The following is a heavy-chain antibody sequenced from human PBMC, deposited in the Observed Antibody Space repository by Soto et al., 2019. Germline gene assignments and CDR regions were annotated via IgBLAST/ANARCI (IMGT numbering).Heavy chain of an antibody. D-gene: IGHD3-10*01. J-gene: IGHJ5*01. Sequence: PGGSLRLSCAASGFTFGSYAMSWVRQAPGKGLEWVSAISGSGGSTYYADSVKGRFTISRDNSKNTLYLQMNSLRAEDTAVYYCAKDPCLLWFEYAAWFDSWGQGTLVTVSS. CDR1: GFTFGSYA. CDR3: AKDPCLLWFEYAAWFDS. CDR2: ISGSGGST. V-gene: IGHV3-23*01.